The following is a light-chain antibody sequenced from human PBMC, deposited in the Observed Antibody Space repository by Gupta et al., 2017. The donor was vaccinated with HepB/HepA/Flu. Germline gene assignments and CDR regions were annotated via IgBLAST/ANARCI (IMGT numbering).Light chain of an antibody. V-gene: IGKV2-24*01. CDR1: ESLVHNDGNTY. Sequence: MMTQTPLSSPVTLGQPASISCRSSESLVHNDGNTYLSWLQQRPGQPPRLLIYKISNRFSGVPDRFSGSGAGTDFTLKSSRGEDEDVGIYYRMQDTQLQSFGQGTKLEIK. CDR2: KIS. J-gene: IGKJ2*03. CDR3: MQDTQLQS.